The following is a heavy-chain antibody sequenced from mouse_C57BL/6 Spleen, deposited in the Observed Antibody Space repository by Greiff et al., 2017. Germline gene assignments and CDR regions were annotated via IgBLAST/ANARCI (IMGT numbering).Heavy chain of an antibody. CDR2: IYPGSGST. D-gene: IGHD2-3*01. CDR3: ARDGGYDRAY. J-gene: IGHJ3*01. Sequence: QVQLQQPGAELVKPGASVKMSCTASGYTFTSYCITWVKQRPGQGLEWIGDIYPGSGSTNYNEKFKSKATLTVDTSSSTAYMQLSSLTSEDSAVYYCARDGGYDRAYWGQGTLVTVSA. V-gene: IGHV1-55*01. CDR1: GYTFTSYC.